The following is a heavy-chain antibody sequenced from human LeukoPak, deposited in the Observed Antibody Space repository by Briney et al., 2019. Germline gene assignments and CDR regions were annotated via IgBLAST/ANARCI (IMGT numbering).Heavy chain of an antibody. Sequence: QAAGSLRLSCAASGFTFTSFGMHWVRQAPGKGLEWVAFIRFDESDKYYADSVKGRFTISRDTSKSTLYLQMSSLTAEDTAVYYCVKDHPSLHYWGQGTLVTVSS. CDR2: IRFDESDK. V-gene: IGHV3-30*02. CDR1: GFTFTSFG. CDR3: VKDHPSLHY. J-gene: IGHJ4*02.